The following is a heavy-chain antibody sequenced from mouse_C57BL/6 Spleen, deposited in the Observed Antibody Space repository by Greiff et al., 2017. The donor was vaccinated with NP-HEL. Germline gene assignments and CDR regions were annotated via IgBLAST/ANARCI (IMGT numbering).Heavy chain of an antibody. J-gene: IGHJ4*01. CDR3: ARRDWGYAMDY. V-gene: IGHV5-9*01. CDR2: ISGGGGNT. CDR1: GFTFSSYT. Sequence: EVHLVESGGGLVKPGGSLKLSCAASGFTFSSYTMSWVRQTPEKRLEWVATISGGGGNTYYPDSVKGRFTISRDNAKNTLYLQMSSLRSEDTALYYCARRDWGYAMDYWGQGTSVTVSS. D-gene: IGHD4-1*01.